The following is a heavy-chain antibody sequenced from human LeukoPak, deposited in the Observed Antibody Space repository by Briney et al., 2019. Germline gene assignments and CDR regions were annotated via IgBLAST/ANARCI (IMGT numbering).Heavy chain of an antibody. CDR1: GGSISGRY. CDR3: ARANYDILTGYYKMEYYFDY. Sequence: SETLSLTCTVSGGSISGRYWSWIRQPPGKGLEWIGYIYYSGGTTYNPSLKSRVTISVDTSKNQFSLKLSSVTAADTAVYYCARANYDILTGYYKMEYYFDYWGQGTLVTVSS. CDR2: IYYSGGT. J-gene: IGHJ4*02. D-gene: IGHD3-9*01. V-gene: IGHV4-59*11.